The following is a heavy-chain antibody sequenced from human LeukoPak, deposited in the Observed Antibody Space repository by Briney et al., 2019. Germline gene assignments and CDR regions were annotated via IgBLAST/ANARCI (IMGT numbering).Heavy chain of an antibody. CDR3: ARLREIPVFGVVTKSTSYFDY. D-gene: IGHD3-3*01. CDR2: IKQDRSEK. CDR1: GDSINNYY. V-gene: IGHV3-7*01. J-gene: IGHJ4*02. Sequence: PSETLSLTCTVSGDSINNYYWSWVRQAPGKGLELVANIKQDRSEKYYVDSVKGRFTISRDNAKNSLYLQMNSLRAEDTAVYYCARLREIPVFGVVTKSTSYFDYWGQGTLVTVSS.